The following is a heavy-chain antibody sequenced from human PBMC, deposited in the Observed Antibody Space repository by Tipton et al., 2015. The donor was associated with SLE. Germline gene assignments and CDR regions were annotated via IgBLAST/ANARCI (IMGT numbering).Heavy chain of an antibody. Sequence: TLSLTCAVSGQSVTSGHYWGWFRMPPGKGLEWIASMYQSGITYYNPSLKSRVTISLDTSKNQLSLKLSSVTAADTAVYYCARVYWRWVDGFDIWGKGTMVTVSS. CDR1: GQSVTSGHY. D-gene: IGHD2-8*02. CDR3: ARVYWRWVDGFDI. V-gene: IGHV4-38-2*01. CDR2: MYQSGIT. J-gene: IGHJ3*02.